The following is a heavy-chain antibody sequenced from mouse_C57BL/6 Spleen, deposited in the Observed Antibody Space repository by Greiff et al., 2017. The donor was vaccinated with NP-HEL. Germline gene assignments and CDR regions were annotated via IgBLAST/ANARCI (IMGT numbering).Heavy chain of an antibody. CDR3: AGWLLDYAMDY. Sequence: VKLMESGPELVKPGASVKISCKASGYAFSSSWMNWVKQRPGKGLEWIGRIYPGDGDTNYNGKFKGKATLTADKSSSTAYMELSSLTSEDSAVYFCAGWLLDYAMDYWGQGTSVTVSS. CDR1: GYAFSSSW. D-gene: IGHD2-3*01. V-gene: IGHV1-82*01. CDR2: IYPGDGDT. J-gene: IGHJ4*01.